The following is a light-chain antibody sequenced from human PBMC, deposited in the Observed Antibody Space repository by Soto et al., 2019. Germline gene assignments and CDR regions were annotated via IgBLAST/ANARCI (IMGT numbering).Light chain of an antibody. Sequence: DIQMTQSPSSLSASIGDRVTITCRASQSIGNYLSWYQQKSGEAPKLLINAASNLQSGVPSRFRGGGSGTDFTLTISSLQPEDFATYYCQQSYITLYSFGQGTSLEIK. J-gene: IGKJ2*03. V-gene: IGKV1-39*01. CDR1: QSIGNY. CDR3: QQSYITLYS. CDR2: AAS.